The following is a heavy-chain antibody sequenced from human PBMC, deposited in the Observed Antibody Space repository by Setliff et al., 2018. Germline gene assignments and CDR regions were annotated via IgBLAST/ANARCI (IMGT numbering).Heavy chain of an antibody. D-gene: IGHD3-22*01. Sequence: GGSLRLSCAASGFTFSTYGLHWVRQTPDKGLEWVTFIQPDGGNKYYKDSVKGRVTITADESTSTAYMELSSLRSEDTAVYYCARANYYDSSGHSVYGMDVWGQGTTVTVSS. V-gene: IGHV3-30*02. J-gene: IGHJ6*02. CDR3: ARANYYDSSGHSVYGMDV. CDR1: GFTFSTYG. CDR2: IQPDGGNK.